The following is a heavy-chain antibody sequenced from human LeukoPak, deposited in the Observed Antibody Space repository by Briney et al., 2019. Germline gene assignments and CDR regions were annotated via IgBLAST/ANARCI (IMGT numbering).Heavy chain of an antibody. CDR2: IYTSGST. CDR3: ARDSPETSFDY. Sequence: SETLSLTCTVSGGSISSYYWSWIRQPAGKGLKWIGRIYTSGSTNYNPSLKSRVTMSVDTSKNQFSLKLSSVTAADTAVYYCARDSPETSFDYWGQGTLVTVSS. CDR1: GGSISSYY. V-gene: IGHV4-4*07. J-gene: IGHJ4*02.